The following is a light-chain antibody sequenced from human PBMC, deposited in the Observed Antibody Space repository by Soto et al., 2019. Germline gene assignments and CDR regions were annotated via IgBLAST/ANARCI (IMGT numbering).Light chain of an antibody. CDR1: SGDIGRYNY. V-gene: IGLV2-14*01. CDR2: EVT. Sequence: QSALTQPASVSGSPGQSITIPCTGTSGDIGRYNYVSWYQQYPGKAPKVVIYEVTNRPSGVSNRFSGSKSGMTASLTISGLQAEDEADYYCSSYTTRATWVFGRGTKVTVL. CDR3: SSYTTRATWV. J-gene: IGLJ3*02.